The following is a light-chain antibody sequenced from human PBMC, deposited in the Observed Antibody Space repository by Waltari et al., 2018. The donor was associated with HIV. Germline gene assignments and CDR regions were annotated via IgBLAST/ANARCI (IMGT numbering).Light chain of an antibody. J-gene: IGLJ3*02. CDR3: AAWDDRLLWV. V-gene: IGLV1-47*01. CDR2: RND. CDR1: RSNIGDTF. Sequence: QSVLPQPPSASGTAGQRVTISCSGSRSNIGDTFVYWFQQLPGTAPKLLISRNDQRPSGVPDRFSGSKSGTSASLAISGLRSEDEADYYCAAWDDRLLWVFGGGTILTVL.